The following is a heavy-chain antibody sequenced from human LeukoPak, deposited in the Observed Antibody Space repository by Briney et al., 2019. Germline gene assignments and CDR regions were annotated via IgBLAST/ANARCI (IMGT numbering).Heavy chain of an antibody. CDR1: GFTVSNNY. CDR3: TKDRSYGRSYFDY. J-gene: IGHJ4*02. Sequence: GGSLRLSCAVSGFTVSNNYMSWVRQAPGKGLEWVSVIYSGGSTYYADSVKGRFTISRDNSKNTLYLQMNSLRIEDTAVHYCTKDRSYGRSYFDYWRQGTLVTVPS. V-gene: IGHV3-66*02. CDR2: IYSGGST. D-gene: IGHD5-18*01.